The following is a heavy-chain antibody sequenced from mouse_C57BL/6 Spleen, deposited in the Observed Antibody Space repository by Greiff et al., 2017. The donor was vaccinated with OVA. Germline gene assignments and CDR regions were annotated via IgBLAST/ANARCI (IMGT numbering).Heavy chain of an antibody. CDR2: IWSDGST. CDR1: GFSLTSYG. Sequence: VKLVESGPGLVAPSQSLSITCTVSGFSLTSYGVLWVRQPPGKGLEWLVVIWSDGSTTYTSALKARLSISKDNTKSQVFLKMNRLQTDDTAMYYCARHVYGYDNAMDYWGQGTSVTVSS. CDR3: ARHVYGYDNAMDY. V-gene: IGHV2-6-1*01. D-gene: IGHD2-2*01. J-gene: IGHJ4*01.